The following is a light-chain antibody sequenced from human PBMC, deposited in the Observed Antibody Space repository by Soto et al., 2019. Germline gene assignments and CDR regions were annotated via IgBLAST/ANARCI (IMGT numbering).Light chain of an antibody. V-gene: IGKV3-11*01. CDR3: QQRRKLPYT. CDR2: DTT. Sequence: ETLLTQSPGKLSWSPGERSTLSCRASQSVSNYLAWFQQKPGQAPRLLIFDTTNRAPGTPARFSGSGSVTDFTLTISSLEPEDFAVYYRQQRRKLPYTFGQGTKLEIK. J-gene: IGKJ2*01. CDR1: QSVSNY.